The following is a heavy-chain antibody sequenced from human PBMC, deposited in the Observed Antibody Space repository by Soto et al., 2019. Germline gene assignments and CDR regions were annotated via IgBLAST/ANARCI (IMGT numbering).Heavy chain of an antibody. Sequence: GGSLRQPCAASGFTFSNCGMSWVRQAPGKGLEWVSAISGSGGRTHYADSVKGRFTISRDNSKNTVYMQMNSLRAEDTAVYYCTGPYYSSDYYGMDLWGQGTAVTVSS. J-gene: IGHJ6*02. CDR2: ISGSGGRT. CDR1: GFTFSNCG. CDR3: TGPYYSSDYYGMDL. V-gene: IGHV3-23*01. D-gene: IGHD6-19*01.